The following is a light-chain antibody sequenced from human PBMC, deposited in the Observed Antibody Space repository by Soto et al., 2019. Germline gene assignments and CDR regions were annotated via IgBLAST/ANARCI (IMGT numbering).Light chain of an antibody. CDR3: QQRSNWPPLT. V-gene: IGKV3-11*01. Sequence: EIVLTPSPATLSLSPGERATLSCRASQSVSSYLAGYQQKPGQAPRLLIYDASNRATGIPARCSGSGSGIDFTLTISSLESDDFAIYYCQQRSNWPPLTFGGGTKVDI. CDR1: QSVSSY. CDR2: DAS. J-gene: IGKJ4*01.